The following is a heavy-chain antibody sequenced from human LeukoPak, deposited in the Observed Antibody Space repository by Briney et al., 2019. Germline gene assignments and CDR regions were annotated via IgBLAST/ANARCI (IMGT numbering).Heavy chain of an antibody. V-gene: IGHV1-8*03. CDR2: MNPNSGNT. Sequence: ASVKVSCKASGYTFTSYDINWVRQATGQGLEWMGWMNPNSGNTGYAQKFQGRVTITRNTSISTAYMELSSLRSEDTAVYYCARASRYCSSTSCYYDWFDPWGQGTLVTVSS. CDR1: GYTFTSYD. CDR3: ARASRYCSSTSCYYDWFDP. J-gene: IGHJ5*02. D-gene: IGHD2-2*01.